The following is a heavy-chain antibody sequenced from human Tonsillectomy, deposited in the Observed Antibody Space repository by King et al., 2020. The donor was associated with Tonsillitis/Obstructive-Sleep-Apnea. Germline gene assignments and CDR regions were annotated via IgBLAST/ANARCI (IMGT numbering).Heavy chain of an antibody. CDR2: INAYNGNK. CDR1: GYTFISYG. J-gene: IGHJ4*02. V-gene: IGHV1-18*01. CDR3: ARGTYSGSFLVHYSFDY. D-gene: IGHD1-26*01. Sequence: VQLVESGAEVKMPGASVKVSCKASGYTFISYGISWVRQAPGQGLEWMGWINAYNGNKNYAEKFQGRVTMTTDTSTSTAYMELRSLSSDDAAVYYCARGTYSGSFLVHYSFDYWGQGTLVTVSS.